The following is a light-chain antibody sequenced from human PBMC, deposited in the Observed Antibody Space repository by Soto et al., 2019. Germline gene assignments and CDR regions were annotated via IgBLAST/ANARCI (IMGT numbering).Light chain of an antibody. CDR2: GAS. V-gene: IGKV3-15*01. CDR1: QSISSK. CDR3: QQYNSWLKIT. J-gene: IGKJ5*01. Sequence: EIVMTQSPATLSVSPGERATLSCRASQSISSKVGWYQQRPGQAPRLLMYGASTRATGIPARFSGSGSGTEFTLTISSLESEDSAVYYCQQYNSWLKITFGQGTRLEIK.